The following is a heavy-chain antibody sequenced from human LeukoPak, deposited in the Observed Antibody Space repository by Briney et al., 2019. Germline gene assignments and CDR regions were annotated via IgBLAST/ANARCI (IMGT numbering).Heavy chain of an antibody. D-gene: IGHD2-15*01. J-gene: IGHJ4*02. CDR1: GYTFTGYY. V-gene: IGHV1-2*02. CDR2: INPNSGGT. Sequence: ASVKVSCKASGYTFTGYYMHWVRQAPGQGLEWMGWINPNSGGTNYAQKFQGRVTMTRDTSISTAYMELSRLRSDDTAVYYCARDRAGYYSGGSCYLFDYWGQGTLVTVSS. CDR3: ARDRAGYYSGGSCYLFDY.